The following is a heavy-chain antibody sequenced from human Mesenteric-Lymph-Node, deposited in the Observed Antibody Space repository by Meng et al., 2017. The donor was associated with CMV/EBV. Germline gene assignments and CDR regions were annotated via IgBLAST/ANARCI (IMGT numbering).Heavy chain of an antibody. D-gene: IGHD3-9*01. CDR3: ARVSYDILTGLIGSWFDP. J-gene: IGHJ5*02. V-gene: IGHV1-69*06. Sequence: TFSSSAFSWLRQAPRQGLGWMGGIIPIFGTANYAQTFQGRVTITADKSTSTAYMELSSLRSEDTAVYYCARVSYDILTGLIGSWFDPWGQGTLVTVSS. CDR1: TFSSSA. CDR2: IIPIFGTA.